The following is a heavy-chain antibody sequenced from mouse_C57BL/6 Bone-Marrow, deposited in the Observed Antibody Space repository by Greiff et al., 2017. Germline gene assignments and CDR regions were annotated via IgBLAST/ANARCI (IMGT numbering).Heavy chain of an antibody. Sequence: QVQLQQSGPELVKPGASVKISCKASGYAFSSSWMNWVKQRPGQGLEWIGRIYPGDGDTNYNGKFKGKATLTAAKSSSTAYMQLGSLTSDVSAVYFCARIWSFAYWGQGTLVTVSA. J-gene: IGHJ3*01. V-gene: IGHV1-82*01. CDR2: IYPGDGDT. CDR3: ARIWSFAY. CDR1: GYAFSSSW. D-gene: IGHD1-1*02.